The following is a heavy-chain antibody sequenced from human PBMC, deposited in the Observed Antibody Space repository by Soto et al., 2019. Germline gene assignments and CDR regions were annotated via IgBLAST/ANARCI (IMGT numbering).Heavy chain of an antibody. CDR2: INAGNGNT. CDR1: GYTFTSYA. Sequence: QVQLVQSGAEVKKPGASVKVSCKASGYTFTSYAMHWVRQAPGQRLEWLGWINAGNGNTKYSQKFQGRVTITRDTSASTAYMELSSLRSEDTAVYYCARAPNYYDSSGYYHLDYWGQGTLVTVSS. D-gene: IGHD3-22*01. CDR3: ARAPNYYDSSGYYHLDY. V-gene: IGHV1-3*01. J-gene: IGHJ4*02.